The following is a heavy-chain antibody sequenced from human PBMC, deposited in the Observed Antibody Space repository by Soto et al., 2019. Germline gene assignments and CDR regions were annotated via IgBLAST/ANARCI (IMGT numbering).Heavy chain of an antibody. CDR2: IYYSGST. V-gene: IGHV4-31*02. CDR1: GGSISRGGYY. CDR3: ARVGVGGGAVIDYRMDV. Sequence: SATKSLTWTVSGGSISRGGYYWSWIRQHPGKGLGRIGHIYYSGSTDYNPSLKSRVTISVDTSKNQFSLKLSSVTAADTAVYYCARVGVGGGAVIDYRMDVWGQGTTVT. D-gene: IGHD1-26*01. J-gene: IGHJ6*02.